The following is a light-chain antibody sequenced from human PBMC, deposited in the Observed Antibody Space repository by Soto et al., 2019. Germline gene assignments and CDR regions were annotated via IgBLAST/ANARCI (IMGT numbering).Light chain of an antibody. V-gene: IGKV1-39*01. Sequence: DLPMTQSPSSLSASLGDRVTITCRASQSISNYLNWYQQKPGKAPNLLIFAASSLQSGVPSRFSGSGSGTDFTLTINSLQPEDFATYFCQQSYSTPRTFGQGTKVEIK. J-gene: IGKJ1*01. CDR3: QQSYSTPRT. CDR2: AAS. CDR1: QSISNY.